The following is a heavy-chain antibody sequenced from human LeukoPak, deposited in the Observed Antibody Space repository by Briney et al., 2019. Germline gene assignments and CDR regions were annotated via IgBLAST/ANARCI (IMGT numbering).Heavy chain of an antibody. CDR3: ARVVTTSYYYYMDV. D-gene: IGHD4-17*01. J-gene: IGHJ6*03. CDR1: GGSISSGGYY. Sequence: PSETLSLTCTVSGGSISSGGYYWSWIRQHPGKGLEWIGYIYYSGSTYYNPSLKSRVTISVDTSKNQFSLKLSSVTAADTAVYYCARVVTTSYYYYMDVWGKGTTVTVSS. CDR2: IYYSGST. V-gene: IGHV4-31*03.